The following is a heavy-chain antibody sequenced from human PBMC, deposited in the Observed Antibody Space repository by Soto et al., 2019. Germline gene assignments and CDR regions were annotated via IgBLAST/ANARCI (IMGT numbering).Heavy chain of an antibody. V-gene: IGHV3-21*01. J-gene: IGHJ5*02. CDR3: ARGAPFDP. CDR1: GLTISGHS. Sequence: GSQSQCWAASGLTISGHSMNWVRQAPGKGLEWVSSIISSSSYIYYAGSVKGRFTISRDNAKNSLYLQMNSLRAEDTAVYYWARGAPFDPWGQGTLVTVSS. CDR2: IISSSSYI.